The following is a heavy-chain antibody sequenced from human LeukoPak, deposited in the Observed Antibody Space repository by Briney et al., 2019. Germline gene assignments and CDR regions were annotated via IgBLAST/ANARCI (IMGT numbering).Heavy chain of an antibody. Sequence: SETLSLTCAVYGRSFSGYYWSWIRQPPGKGLEWIGEINHSGSTNYNPSLKSRVTISVDTSKNQFSLKLSSVTAADTAVYYCARGLRRLGYNWFDPWGQGTLVTVSS. CDR2: INHSGST. CDR3: ARGLRRLGYNWFDP. CDR1: GRSFSGYY. D-gene: IGHD6-19*01. J-gene: IGHJ5*02. V-gene: IGHV4-34*01.